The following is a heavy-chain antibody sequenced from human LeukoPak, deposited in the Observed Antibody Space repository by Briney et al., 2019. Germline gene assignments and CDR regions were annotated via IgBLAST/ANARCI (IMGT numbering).Heavy chain of an antibody. D-gene: IGHD2-21*02. CDR3: AKDGYIVVVTAIPNWFDP. V-gene: IGHV3-23*01. Sequence: GGSLRLSCAASGFTFGSYAMSWVRQAPGKGLEWVSAISGSGGSTYYADSVKGRFTISRDNSKNTLYLQMNSLRAEDTAVYYCAKDGYIVVVTAIPNWFDPWGQGTLVTVSS. J-gene: IGHJ5*02. CDR1: GFTFGSYA. CDR2: ISGSGGST.